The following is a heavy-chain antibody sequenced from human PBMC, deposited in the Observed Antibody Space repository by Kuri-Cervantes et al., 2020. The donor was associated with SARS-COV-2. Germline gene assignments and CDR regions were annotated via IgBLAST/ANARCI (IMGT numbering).Heavy chain of an antibody. V-gene: IGHV1-8*02. D-gene: IGHD3-3*01. CDR3: ARGLTHYDFWSGLYYYYYMDV. CDR1: GYTFTSYY. CDR2: MNPNSGNT. J-gene: IGHJ6*03. Sequence: ASVKVSCKASGYTFTSYYMHWVRQATGQGLEWMGWMNPNSGNTGYAQKFQGRVTMTRNTSISTAYMELSSLRSEDTAVYYCARGLTHYDFWSGLYYYYYMDVWGKGTTVTVSS.